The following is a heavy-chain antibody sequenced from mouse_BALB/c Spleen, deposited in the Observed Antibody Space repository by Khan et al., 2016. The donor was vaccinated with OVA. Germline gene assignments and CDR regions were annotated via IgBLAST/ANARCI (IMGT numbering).Heavy chain of an antibody. J-gene: IGHJ3*01. CDR1: GYSFTLYY. V-gene: IGHV1-26*01. CDR3: ARGYDFFAY. Sequence: IQLVQSGPDLVKPGASVKISCKASGYSFTLYYMTWVKQSHGKSLEWIGRVNPNTGGSDYNQEFKGKAILTVEQSSNTAYMELHSLTSEDSAVYYCARGYDFFAYWGQGTLVTVSA. D-gene: IGHD2-14*01. CDR2: VNPNTGGS.